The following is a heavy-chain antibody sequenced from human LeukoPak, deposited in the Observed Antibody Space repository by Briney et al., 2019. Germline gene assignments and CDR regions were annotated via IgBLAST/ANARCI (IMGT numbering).Heavy chain of an antibody. CDR3: ARRGSWNYDFWSGYYNPPPFDY. CDR2: IYHSGST. Sequence: SETLSLTCAVSGGSISSSNWWSWVRQPPGKGLEWIGEIYHSGSTYYNPSLKSRVTKSVDTSKNQFSLKLSSVTAADTAVYYCARRGSWNYDFWSGYYNPPPFDYWGQGTLVTVSS. J-gene: IGHJ4*02. D-gene: IGHD3-3*01. CDR1: GGSISSSNW. V-gene: IGHV4-4*02.